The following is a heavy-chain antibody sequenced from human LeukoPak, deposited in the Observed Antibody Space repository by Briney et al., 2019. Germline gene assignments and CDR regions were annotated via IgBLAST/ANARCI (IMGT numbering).Heavy chain of an antibody. CDR2: INRGGKT. D-gene: IGHD2-2*03. J-gene: IGHJ4*02. CDR3: ARGSSFDGYCAPGACQAGYYDM. V-gene: IGHV4-34*01. Sequence: SETLSLTCAVYGDSFSRYLWNWVRQPPGRPLEYLGEINRGGKTNYNPSLKTRLILSVDKSKNQFSLTLTSVTAADTAVYFCARGSSFDGYCAPGACQAGYYDMWGQGTPVTVSS. CDR1: GDSFSRYL.